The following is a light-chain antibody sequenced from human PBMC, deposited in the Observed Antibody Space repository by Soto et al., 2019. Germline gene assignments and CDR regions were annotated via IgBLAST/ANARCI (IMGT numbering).Light chain of an antibody. CDR3: SSYTGSSTLYV. CDR1: SSDIGGYNY. J-gene: IGLJ1*01. V-gene: IGLV2-14*01. Sequence: SVLTQPASVSGSPGQSITISCTGTSSDIGGYNYVSWYQQHPGKVPKLMIFEVSNRPSGVSYRFSGSKSGNTASLTISGLQAEDEADYYCSSYTGSSTLYVFGTGTKVTVL. CDR2: EVS.